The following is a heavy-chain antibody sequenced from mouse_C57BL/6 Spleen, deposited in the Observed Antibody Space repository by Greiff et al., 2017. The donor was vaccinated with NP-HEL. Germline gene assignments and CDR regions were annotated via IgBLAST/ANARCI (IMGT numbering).Heavy chain of an antibody. Sequence: QVQLKQPGAELVKPGASVKLSCKASGYTFTSYWMHWVKQRPGRGLEWIGMIYPNSGGTKYNEKFKSKATLTVDKSSSTAYMQLSSLTSEDSAVYYCARCSNCDFDYWGQGTALTVSS. CDR1: GYTFTSYW. V-gene: IGHV1-72*01. CDR3: ARCSNCDFDY. J-gene: IGHJ2*01. D-gene: IGHD2-5*01. CDR2: IYPNSGGT.